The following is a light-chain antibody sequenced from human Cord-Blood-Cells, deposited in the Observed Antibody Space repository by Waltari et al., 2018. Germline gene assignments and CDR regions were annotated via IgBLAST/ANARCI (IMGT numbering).Light chain of an antibody. CDR1: SPNLGPND. CDR3: AAWDDSLSGSWV. Sequence: QSVLTPQPSSSGTPGQRVTISCSGSSPNLGPNDVYRHQQPPGTAPKLLIYRNNQRPSGVPDRFSGSKSGTSASLAISGLRSEDEADYYCAAWDDSLSGSWVFGGGTKLTVL. V-gene: IGLV1-47*01. CDR2: RNN. J-gene: IGLJ3*02.